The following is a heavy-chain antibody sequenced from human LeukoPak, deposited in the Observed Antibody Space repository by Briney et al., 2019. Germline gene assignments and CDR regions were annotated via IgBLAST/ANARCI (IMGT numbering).Heavy chain of an antibody. J-gene: IGHJ6*02. CDR3: ASDIAVAGTSPLRNYYYGMDV. D-gene: IGHD6-19*01. CDR2: INPNSGGT. Sequence: GASVKVSCKASGYTFTGYYMHWVRQAPGQGLEWMGWINPNSGGTNYAQKFQGRVTMTRDTSISTAYMELSRLRSDDRAVYYCASDIAVAGTSPLRNYYYGMDVWGQGTTVTVSS. V-gene: IGHV1-2*02. CDR1: GYTFTGYY.